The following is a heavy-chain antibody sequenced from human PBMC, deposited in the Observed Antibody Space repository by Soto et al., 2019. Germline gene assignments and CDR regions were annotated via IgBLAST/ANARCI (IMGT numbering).Heavy chain of an antibody. D-gene: IGHD2-21*02. Sequence: PXETLSLTCIVSGCSIMSRNYYWGWIRQPPGKGLEWIVSVYGSGSTYYNPSLKSRVTIPVDMPRNQFSLKLSSVTAADTAVYYCGASPIVLVTAPTFDHWGQGTLVTVSS. V-gene: IGHV4-39*01. J-gene: IGHJ5*02. CDR1: GCSIMSRNYY. CDR2: VYGSGST. CDR3: GASPIVLVTAPTFDH.